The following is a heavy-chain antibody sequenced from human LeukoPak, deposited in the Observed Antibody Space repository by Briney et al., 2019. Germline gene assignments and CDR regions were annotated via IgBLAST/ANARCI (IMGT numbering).Heavy chain of an antibody. J-gene: IGHJ5*02. V-gene: IGHV6-1*01. CDR3: AKNYGDSNWFDP. Sequence: SQTLSLTFAISGDSVSSNSAAWNWIRQSPSRGLEWLGRTYYRSNWFSDFALSVKSRITINPDTSKNQFSLQLNSVTPEDTAVYYCAKNYGDSNWFDPWGQGTLVTVSS. D-gene: IGHD4-17*01. CDR1: GDSVSSNSAA. CDR2: TYYRSNWFS.